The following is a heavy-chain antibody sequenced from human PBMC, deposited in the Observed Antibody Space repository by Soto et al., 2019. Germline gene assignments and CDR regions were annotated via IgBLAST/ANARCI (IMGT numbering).Heavy chain of an antibody. CDR2: INHSGST. J-gene: IGHJ6*02. CDR1: GGSFSGYY. CDR3: ARARGSGSYSYYYYYYGRDV. V-gene: IGHV4-34*01. Sequence: SETLSLTCAVYGGSFSGYYWSWIRQPPGKGLEWIGEINHSGSTNYNPSLKSRVTISVDTSKNQFSLKLSSVTAADTAVYYCARARGSGSYSYYYYYYGRDVWGQGTTVTVSS. D-gene: IGHD3-10*01.